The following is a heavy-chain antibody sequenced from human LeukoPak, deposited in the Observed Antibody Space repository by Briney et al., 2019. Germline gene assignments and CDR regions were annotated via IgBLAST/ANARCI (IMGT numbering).Heavy chain of an antibody. D-gene: IGHD2-15*01. V-gene: IGHV1-46*01. J-gene: IGHJ4*02. Sequence: ASVKVSCKASGYTFTSYYLHWVRQAPGQGLEWMGIINPSAGSTSYAQKFQGRVTLTRDMSTSTVYMEVSSLRSEDTAVYYCARDRGYVDYWGQGTLVTVSS. CDR3: ARDRGYVDY. CDR2: INPSAGST. CDR1: GYTFTSYY.